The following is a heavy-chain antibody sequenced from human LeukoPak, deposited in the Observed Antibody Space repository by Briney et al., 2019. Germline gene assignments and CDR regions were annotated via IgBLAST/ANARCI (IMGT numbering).Heavy chain of an antibody. V-gene: IGHV3-7*01. CDR3: ARDGPLWFGELFAFDI. D-gene: IGHD3-10*01. Sequence: GGSLRLSCAASGFTFSSYAMSWVRQAPGKGLEWVANIKQDGSEKYYADSVKGRFTIPRDNAKNSLYLQMNSLRAEDTAVYYCARDGPLWFGELFAFDIWGQGTMVTVSS. J-gene: IGHJ3*02. CDR1: GFTFSSYA. CDR2: IKQDGSEK.